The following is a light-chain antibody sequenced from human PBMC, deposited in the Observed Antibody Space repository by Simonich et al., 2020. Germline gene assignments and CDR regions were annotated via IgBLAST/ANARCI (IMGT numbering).Light chain of an antibody. V-gene: IGLV2-14*03. CDR1: SRDVGGYNY. CDR2: DVS. CDR3: SSYTSSSVV. J-gene: IGLJ2*01. Sequence: QSALTQTASVSGSPGQSITISCTGTSRDVGGYNYVSWYQHHPGKAPKLMIYDVSNRPAGVANRFSGSKSGNTASLTISGLQAEDEADYYCSSYTSSSVVFGGGTKLTVL.